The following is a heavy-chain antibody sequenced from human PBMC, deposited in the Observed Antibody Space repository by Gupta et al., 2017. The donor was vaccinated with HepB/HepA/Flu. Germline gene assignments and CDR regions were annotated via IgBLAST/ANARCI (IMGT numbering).Heavy chain of an antibody. Sequence: WIRQHPGKGLEWIGYIYYSGSTYYNPSLKSRVTISVDTSKNQFSLKLSSVTAADTAVYYCARVRATAMVRWWFDPWGQGTLVTVSS. CDR2: IYYSGST. J-gene: IGHJ5*02. D-gene: IGHD5-18*01. CDR3: ARVRATAMVRWWFDP. V-gene: IGHV4-31*02.